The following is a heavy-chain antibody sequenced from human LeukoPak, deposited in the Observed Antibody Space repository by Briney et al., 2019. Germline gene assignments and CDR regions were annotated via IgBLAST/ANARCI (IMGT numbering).Heavy chain of an antibody. CDR1: GFNFSSYE. CDR3: ARDWGSSSFFDY. V-gene: IGHV3-48*03. Sequence: PGGSLRLSCAASGFNFSSYEMSWVRQAPGKGLEWVSYTGSSGSTIYYADSVKGRFTISRDNAKNSLYLQMNSLRAEDTAVYYCARDWGSSSFFDYWGQGTLVTVSS. CDR2: TGSSGSTI. D-gene: IGHD6-6*01. J-gene: IGHJ4*02.